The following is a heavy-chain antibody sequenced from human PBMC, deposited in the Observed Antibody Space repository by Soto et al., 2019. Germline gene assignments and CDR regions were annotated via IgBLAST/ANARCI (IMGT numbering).Heavy chain of an antibody. D-gene: IGHD3-3*01. CDR2: INPNSGGT. J-gene: IGHJ4*02. Sequence: ASVKVSCKASGYTFTGYYMHWVRQAPGQGLEWMGWINPNSGGTNYAQKFQGRVTMTRDTSISTAYMELSRLRAEDTAVYYCAKHDFWTLYNTGLDSWGQGTLVTVSS. CDR3: AKHDFWTLYNTGLDS. CDR1: GYTFTGYY. V-gene: IGHV1-2*02.